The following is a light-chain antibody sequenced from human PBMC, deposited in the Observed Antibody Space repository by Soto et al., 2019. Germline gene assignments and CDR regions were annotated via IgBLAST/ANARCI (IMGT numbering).Light chain of an antibody. CDR1: QSVKTF. Sequence: EIVLTQSPATLSLSPGERATLSCRASQSVKTFLVWYQQRPGQAPRLLIYDASHRAAGIPARFSGSGSGTDFTFTISSLQPEDIATYYCQQYDSLPLTFGHGTRLEIK. CDR3: QQYDSLPLT. J-gene: IGKJ5*01. V-gene: IGKV3-11*01. CDR2: DAS.